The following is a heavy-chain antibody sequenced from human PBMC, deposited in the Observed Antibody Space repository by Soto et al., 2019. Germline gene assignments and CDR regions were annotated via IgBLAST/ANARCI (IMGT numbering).Heavy chain of an antibody. CDR2: INPNSGGT. J-gene: IGHJ6*02. CDR3: ARGTSIAARQYYYYGMDV. D-gene: IGHD6-6*01. V-gene: IGHV1-2*02. CDR1: GYTFTGYY. Sequence: ASVKVSCKASGYTFTGYYMHWVRQAPGQGLEWMGWINPNSGGTNYAQKFQGRVTMTRDTSISTAYMELSRLRSDDTAVYYCARGTSIAARQYYYYGMDVWGQGTTVTVSS.